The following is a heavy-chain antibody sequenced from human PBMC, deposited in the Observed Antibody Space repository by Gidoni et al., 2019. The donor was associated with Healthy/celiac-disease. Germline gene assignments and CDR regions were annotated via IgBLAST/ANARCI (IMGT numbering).Heavy chain of an antibody. Sequence: QVQLVESGGGLVQPGRSLRLSCAASGFPFSSYAMPWVRQAPGKGLEWVAVISDDGSNKYYADSVKGRFTISRDNSKNTLYLQMNSLRAEDTAVYYCARDHSRYCSGGSCYPDAFDIWGQGTMVTVSS. J-gene: IGHJ3*02. D-gene: IGHD2-15*01. CDR2: ISDDGSNK. V-gene: IGHV3-30-3*01. CDR1: GFPFSSYA. CDR3: ARDHSRYCSGGSCYPDAFDI.